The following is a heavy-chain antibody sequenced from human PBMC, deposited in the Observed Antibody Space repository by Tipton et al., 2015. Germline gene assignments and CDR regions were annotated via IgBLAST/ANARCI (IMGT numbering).Heavy chain of an antibody. V-gene: IGHV4-38-2*02. J-gene: IGHJ6*02. CDR2: FFHSGNT. D-gene: IGHD5-24*01. CDR1: GYSISSGYY. Sequence: TLSLTCSVSGYSISSGYYWSWIRQPPGKGLEWIGSFFHSGNTFHNPSLRSRVIISVDTSKNQFSLTLNSVTAADTAVYYCARDLEHGMDVWGQGTTVTVSS. CDR3: ARDLEHGMDV.